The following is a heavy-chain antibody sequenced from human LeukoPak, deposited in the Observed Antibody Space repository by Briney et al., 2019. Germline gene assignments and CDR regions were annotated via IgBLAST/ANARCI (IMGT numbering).Heavy chain of an antibody. Sequence: SETLSLTCAVSGGSISSGGYSWSWIRQPPGKGLEWIGYIYYSGSTYYNPSLKSRVTISVDTSKNQFSLKLSSVTAADTAVYYCAGGVVVASVDYWGQGTLVTVSS. CDR1: GGSISSGGYS. D-gene: IGHD2-15*01. V-gene: IGHV4-30-4*07. CDR3: AGGVVVASVDY. J-gene: IGHJ4*02. CDR2: IYYSGST.